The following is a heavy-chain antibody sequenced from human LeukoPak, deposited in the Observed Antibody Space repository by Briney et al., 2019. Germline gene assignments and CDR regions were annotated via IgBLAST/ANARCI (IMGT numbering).Heavy chain of an antibody. D-gene: IGHD2-8*01. CDR3: TTDPSGYCTNGVCYVFDY. Sequence: GGSLRLSCAASGFTFSSYAMSWVRQAPGKGLEWVSAISGRGSSTYYAAPVKGRFTISRDDSKNTLYLQMNGLKTEDTAVYYCTTDPSGYCTNGVCYVFDYWGQGTLVTVSS. CDR2: ISGRGSST. CDR1: GFTFSSYA. V-gene: IGHV3-23*01. J-gene: IGHJ4*02.